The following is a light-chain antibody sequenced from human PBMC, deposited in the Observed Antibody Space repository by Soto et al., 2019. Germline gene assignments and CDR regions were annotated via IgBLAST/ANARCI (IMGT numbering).Light chain of an antibody. Sequence: QSVLTQPASVSGSPGQSITISCTGTSSDVGGYNYVSWYQQHPGKAPKLMIYDVSYWPSGVSNRFSGSKSGNTASLTISGLQAEGEADYYCSSYTNSSPFVFGTGTKVTVL. J-gene: IGLJ1*01. CDR3: SSYTNSSPFV. CDR1: SSDVGGYNY. V-gene: IGLV2-14*01. CDR2: DVS.